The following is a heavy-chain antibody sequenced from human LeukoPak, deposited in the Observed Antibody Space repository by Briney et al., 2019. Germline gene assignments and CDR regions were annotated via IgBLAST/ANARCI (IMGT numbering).Heavy chain of an antibody. CDR2: IYTSGST. V-gene: IGHV4-61*02. Sequence: TLSLTCTVSGGSISSGSYYWSWVRQPAGKGLEGIGRIYTSGSTNYNPSLKSRVTISVDTSKSQFSLNLISVTAADTAVYYCARDRGGGTYAKDYWGQGTLVTVSS. CDR3: ARDRGGGTYAKDY. CDR1: GGSISSGSYY. J-gene: IGHJ4*02. D-gene: IGHD2-8*01.